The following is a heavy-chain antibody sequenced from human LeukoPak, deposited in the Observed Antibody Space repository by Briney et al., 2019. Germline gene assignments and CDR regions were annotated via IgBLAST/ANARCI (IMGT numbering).Heavy chain of an antibody. J-gene: IGHJ4*02. CDR1: GFTVSSNY. V-gene: IGHV3-66*01. CDR2: IYSGGST. D-gene: IGHD3/OR15-3a*01. Sequence: PGGSLRLSCAASGFTVSSNYMSWVHQAPGKGLEWVSVIYSGGSTYYADSVKGRFTISRDNPKNTLYLQMNSLRAEDTAVYYCARDWTLDYWGQGTLVTVSS. CDR3: ARDWTLDY.